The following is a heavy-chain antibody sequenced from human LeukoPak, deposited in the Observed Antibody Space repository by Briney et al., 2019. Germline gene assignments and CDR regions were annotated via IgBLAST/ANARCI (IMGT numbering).Heavy chain of an antibody. Sequence: PGGSLRLSCAASGFTFSSYSMNWVRQAPGKGLEWVSSISSSSSYIYYADSVKGRFTISRDNAKNSLYLQMNSLRAEDTAVCYCARDDSSGYSTLDYWGQGTLVTVSS. J-gene: IGHJ4*02. V-gene: IGHV3-21*01. CDR1: GFTFSSYS. CDR2: ISSSSSYI. D-gene: IGHD3-22*01. CDR3: ARDDSSGYSTLDY.